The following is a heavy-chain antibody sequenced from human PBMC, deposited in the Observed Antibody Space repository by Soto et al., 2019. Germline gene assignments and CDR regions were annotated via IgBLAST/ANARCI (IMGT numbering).Heavy chain of an antibody. J-gene: IGHJ6*03. Sequence: GGSLRLSCAASGFTFSSYSMNWVRQAPGKGLEWVSYIGGGVNTIYYADSVKGRFTISRDNAKNSLYLQMNSLRAEDAAVYYCARDMRGGEGYNYFYMDGWGKGTTVTVAS. V-gene: IGHV3-48*01. CDR1: GFTFSSYS. CDR3: ARDMRGGEGYNYFYMDG. D-gene: IGHD2-15*01. CDR2: IGGGVNTI.